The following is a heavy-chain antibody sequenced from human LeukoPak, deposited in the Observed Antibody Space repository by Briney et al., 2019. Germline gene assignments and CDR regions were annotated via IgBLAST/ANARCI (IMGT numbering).Heavy chain of an antibody. D-gene: IGHD3-16*01. CDR1: GLTFSAYG. CDR3: ARDDALGDNALDI. J-gene: IGHJ3*02. V-gene: IGHV3-33*01. CDR2: IWSDGTNK. Sequence: GGSLRLSCAASGLTFSAYGMHRVRQAPGKGLEWVAVIWSDGTNKYYADSVRGRFTISRDNSKNTLYLQMNSLIIEDTAVYYCARDDALGDNALDIWGQGTMVTVSS.